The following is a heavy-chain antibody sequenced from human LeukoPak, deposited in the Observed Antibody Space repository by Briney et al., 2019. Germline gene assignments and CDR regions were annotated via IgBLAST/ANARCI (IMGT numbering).Heavy chain of an antibody. D-gene: IGHD6-13*01. CDR1: GFTFTSSA. Sequence: SVKVSCKASGFTFTSSAMQWVRQARGQRLEWIGWIVVGSGNTNYAQKFQERVTITRDMSTSTAYMELSSLRSEDTAVYYCAAEFWLLTRNSSSWYDYWGQGTLVTVSS. CDR2: IVVGSGNT. V-gene: IGHV1-58*02. CDR3: AAEFWLLTRNSSSWYDY. J-gene: IGHJ4*02.